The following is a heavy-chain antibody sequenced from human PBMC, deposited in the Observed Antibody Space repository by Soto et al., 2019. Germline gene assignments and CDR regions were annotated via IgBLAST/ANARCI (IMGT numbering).Heavy chain of an antibody. V-gene: IGHV4-39*01. CDR2: IYYSGST. D-gene: IGHD1-1*01. CDR1: GGSISSSSYY. J-gene: IGHJ6*02. Sequence: QLQLQESGPGLVKPSETLSLTCTVSGGSISSSSYYWGWIRQPPGKGLEWIGSIYYSGSTYYNPSLKSRVTISVDTSKNQFSLKLSSVTAADTAVYYCARIQRLYGELDYYYGMDVWGQGTTVTVSS. CDR3: ARIQRLYGELDYYYGMDV.